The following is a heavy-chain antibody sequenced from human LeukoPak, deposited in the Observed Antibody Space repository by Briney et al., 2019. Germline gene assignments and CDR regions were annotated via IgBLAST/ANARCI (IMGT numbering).Heavy chain of an antibody. Sequence: SETLSLTCTVFGGSIRSSNYYWGWIRQSPGKGLEWIGSIYYSGSTYYKSSLKSRVTISADTSKNQFSLRLTSVIATDTAVYYCARQPPFFGDYGGYWGQGTLVTVSS. J-gene: IGHJ4*02. V-gene: IGHV4-39*01. D-gene: IGHD4/OR15-4a*01. CDR2: IYYSGST. CDR3: ARQPPFFGDYGGY. CDR1: GGSIRSSNYY.